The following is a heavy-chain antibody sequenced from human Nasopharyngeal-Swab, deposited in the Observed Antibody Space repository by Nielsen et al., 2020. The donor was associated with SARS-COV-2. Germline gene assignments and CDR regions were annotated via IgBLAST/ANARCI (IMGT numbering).Heavy chain of an antibody. CDR1: GYTFTSYG. J-gene: IGHJ4*02. CDR3: AREAVYSNYVDY. V-gene: IGHV1-18*01. D-gene: IGHD4-11*01. CDR2: IGAYNGNT. Sequence: ASVKVSCKASGYTFTSYGISWVRQAPGQGLEWMGWIGAYNGNTNYAQKLQGRVTMNTDTSTRTAYMELRSLRSDDTAVYYCAREAVYSNYVDYWGQGTLVTVSS.